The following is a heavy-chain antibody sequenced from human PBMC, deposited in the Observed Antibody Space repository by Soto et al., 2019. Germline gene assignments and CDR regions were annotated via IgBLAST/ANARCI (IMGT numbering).Heavy chain of an antibody. CDR1: GFSFSTYE. Sequence: XECLRLSFAASGFSFSTYEMNWDRQAPGKGLEWVSYISSSGDTTYYADSVKGRFTISRDNAQNSLYLQMSSLRAEDTAVYFCARDSPMDVWGQGTTGTVSS. J-gene: IGHJ6*02. V-gene: IGHV3-48*03. CDR2: ISSSGDTT. CDR3: ARDSPMDV.